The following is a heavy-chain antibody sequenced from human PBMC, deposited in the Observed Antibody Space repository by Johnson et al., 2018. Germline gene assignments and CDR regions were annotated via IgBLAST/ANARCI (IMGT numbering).Heavy chain of an antibody. V-gene: IGHV4-4*07. CDR2: IFATGSP. J-gene: IGHJ3*02. D-gene: IGHD3-22*01. CDR3: ARGGYYDSSGYYPDAFDI. Sequence: QVQLQESGPGLVKPSQTLSLTCSVSDASISRHYWTWIRQPAGKGLEWIGRIFATGSPNYNPSLRSRVTISVDTSKTQFSLKPSSVTAADTAVYYCARGGYYDSSGYYPDAFDIWGQGTMVTVSS. CDR1: DASISRHY.